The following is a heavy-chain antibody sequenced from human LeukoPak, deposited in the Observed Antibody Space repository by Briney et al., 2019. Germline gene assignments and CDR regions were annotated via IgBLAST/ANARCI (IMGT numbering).Heavy chain of an antibody. V-gene: IGHV3-30*04. CDR3: ARDRGSSGWDY. J-gene: IGHJ4*02. CDR2: ILYDGSNK. CDR1: GFTFSSYA. D-gene: IGHD6-19*01. Sequence: GGSLRLSCAASGFTFSSYAMYWVRQAPGKGLEWVAVILYDGSNKNYADSVKGRFTISRDNSKNTLYLQMNSLRAEDTAVYYCARDRGSSGWDYWGQGPLVTVSS.